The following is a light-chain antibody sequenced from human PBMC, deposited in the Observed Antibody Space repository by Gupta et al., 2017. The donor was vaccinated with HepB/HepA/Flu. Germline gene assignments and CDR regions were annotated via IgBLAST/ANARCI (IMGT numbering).Light chain of an antibody. CDR1: QSFSSN. Sequence: EIVMTQSPATLSVSPGERATLSCRASQSFSSNLAWYQQKPGQAPRLLIYGASTRATGIPARFSGSGSGAEFTLTISSLHSEDFAVYYCQQDNNWPRTFGQGTKVEIK. CDR2: GAS. CDR3: QQDNNWPRT. V-gene: IGKV3-15*01. J-gene: IGKJ1*01.